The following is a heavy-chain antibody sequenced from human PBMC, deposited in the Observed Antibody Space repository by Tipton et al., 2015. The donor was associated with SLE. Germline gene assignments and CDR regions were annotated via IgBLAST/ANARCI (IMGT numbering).Heavy chain of an antibody. CDR2: INHSGST. J-gene: IGHJ4*02. D-gene: IGHD6-6*01. Sequence: LRLSCAVYGGSFSGYYWSWIRQPPGKGLEWIGEINHSGSTNYNPSLKSRVTISVDTSKNQFSLQLNSVTPEDTAVYYCAREDLYGAAPDGFDYWGQGTLVTVSS. CDR1: GGSFSGYY. CDR3: AREDLYGAAPDGFDY. V-gene: IGHV4-34*01.